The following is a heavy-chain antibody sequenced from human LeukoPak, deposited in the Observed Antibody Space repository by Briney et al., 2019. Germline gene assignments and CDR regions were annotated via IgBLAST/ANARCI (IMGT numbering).Heavy chain of an antibody. Sequence: ASVKVSCKASGYTFTGYYMHWVRQAPGQGLEWMGIINPSGGSTSYAQKFQGRVTMTRDTSTSTVYMELSSLRSEDTAVYYCARSLARDLEFDPWGQGTLVTVSS. J-gene: IGHJ5*02. CDR1: GYTFTGYY. CDR2: INPSGGST. D-gene: IGHD3-3*01. CDR3: ARSLARDLEFDP. V-gene: IGHV1-46*01.